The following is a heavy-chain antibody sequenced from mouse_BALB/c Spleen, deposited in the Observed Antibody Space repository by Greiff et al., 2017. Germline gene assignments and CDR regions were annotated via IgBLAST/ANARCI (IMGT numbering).Heavy chain of an antibody. Sequence: DVQLVESGGGLVKPGGSLELSCAASGFTFSSYTMSWVRQTPEKRLEWVATISSGGSYTYYPDSVKGRFTISRDNAKNTLYLQMSSLKSEDTAMYYCTRGYYDYDGAWFAYWGQGTLGTVSA. CDR1: GFTFSSYT. D-gene: IGHD2-4*01. J-gene: IGHJ3*01. CDR2: ISSGGSYT. V-gene: IGHV5-6-4*01. CDR3: TRGYYDYDGAWFAY.